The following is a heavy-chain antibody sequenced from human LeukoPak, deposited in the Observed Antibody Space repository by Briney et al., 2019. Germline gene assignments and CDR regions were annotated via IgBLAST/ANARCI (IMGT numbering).Heavy chain of an antibody. Sequence: GGSLRLSCAASGFTFSTYAMNWVRQAPGEGLEWGSSICGGGTSLYYAESLKSRVTISRDNAKNTLCLQLNSLRAEGTAVYYCAGESGGDLGEAFDIWGKDNGHRLF. D-gene: IGHD1-26*01. V-gene: IGHV3-21*01. CDR3: AGESGGDLGEAFDI. CDR1: GFTFSTYA. J-gene: IGHJ3*02. CDR2: ICGGGTSL.